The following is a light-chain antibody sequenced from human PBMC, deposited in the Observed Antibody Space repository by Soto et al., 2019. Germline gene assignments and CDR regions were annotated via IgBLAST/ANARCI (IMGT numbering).Light chain of an antibody. Sequence: NFMLTQPHSVSESPGKTVTISCTRSSGSIASNYVQWYQQRPGSAPTTVIYEDNQRPSGVPDRFSGSIDSSSNSASLTISGLKTEDEADYYCQSYDSCKLSVVFGGGTKVTVL. CDR3: QSYDSCKLSVV. V-gene: IGLV6-57*04. J-gene: IGLJ2*01. CDR2: EDN. CDR1: SGSIASNY.